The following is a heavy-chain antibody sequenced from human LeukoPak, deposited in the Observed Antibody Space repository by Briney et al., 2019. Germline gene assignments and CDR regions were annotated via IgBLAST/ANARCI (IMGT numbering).Heavy chain of an antibody. J-gene: IGHJ4*02. CDR1: GGTFSSYA. D-gene: IGHD1-26*01. V-gene: IGHV1-69*13. CDR2: IIPIFGTA. Sequence: ASVRVSCKASGGTFSSYAISWVRQAPGQGLEWMGGIIPIFGTANYAQKFQGRVTITADESTSTAYMELSSLRSEDTAVYYCARDRVVGATAAFDYWGQGTLVTVSS. CDR3: ARDRVVGATAAFDY.